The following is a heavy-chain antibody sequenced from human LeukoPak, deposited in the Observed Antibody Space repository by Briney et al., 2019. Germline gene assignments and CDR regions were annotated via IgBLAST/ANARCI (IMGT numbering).Heavy chain of an antibody. Sequence: ASVKVSCKASGYTFTAYYMHWVRQAPGHGREGMGWMNLNSGGTNYAQNFQGRVTMTRDTSISAAYMELSRLGSDDTAIYYCARVAGGDWYYFDFWGQGTLVTVSS. CDR3: ARVAGGDWYYFDF. CDR2: MNLNSGGT. V-gene: IGHV1-2*02. D-gene: IGHD2-21*02. J-gene: IGHJ4*02. CDR1: GYTFTAYY.